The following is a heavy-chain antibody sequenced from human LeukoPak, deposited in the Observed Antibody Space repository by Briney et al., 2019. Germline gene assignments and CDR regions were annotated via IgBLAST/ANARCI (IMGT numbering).Heavy chain of an antibody. Sequence: PSATLSLTCTVSPDSTTSNFWSWVRQPPGKGVERIGEIHRSGSTNYNPSLQSRVTISIDRSKSHVALELSSVTAADTAVYYCAREIVGGFNPGAYWGQGTLVTVLS. CDR3: AREIVGGFNPGAY. D-gene: IGHD1-14*01. CDR2: IHRSGST. J-gene: IGHJ4*02. CDR1: PDSTTSNF. V-gene: IGHV4-4*02.